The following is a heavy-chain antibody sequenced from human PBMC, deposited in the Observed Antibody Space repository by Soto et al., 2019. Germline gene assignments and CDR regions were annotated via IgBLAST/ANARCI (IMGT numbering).Heavy chain of an antibody. J-gene: IGHJ5*02. CDR3: ANTITLGYCSSTSCYLDWFDP. Sequence: EVQLLESGGGLVQPGGSLRLSCAASGFTFSSYAMSWVRQAPGKGLEWVSAISGSGGSTYYADSVKGRFTISRDNSKNTLYLQMNSLRAEDTAVYYCANTITLGYCSSTSCYLDWFDPWGQGTLVTVSS. V-gene: IGHV3-23*01. CDR1: GFTFSSYA. CDR2: ISGSGGST. D-gene: IGHD2-2*01.